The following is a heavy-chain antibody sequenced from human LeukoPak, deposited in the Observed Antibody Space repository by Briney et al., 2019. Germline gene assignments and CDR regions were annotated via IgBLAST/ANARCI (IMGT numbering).Heavy chain of an antibody. V-gene: IGHV1-8*01. CDR3: TRGSSGRRDN. CDR2: MNPNSGNT. J-gene: IGHJ4*02. Sequence: ASVKVSCKASGSTFTSCDINWVRQATGQGPERMGWMNPNSGNTGYGQSFQGRITMTRDISIGTAYMELSNLTSEDTAIYYCTRGSSGRRDNWGQGTLVTVSA. D-gene: IGHD6-19*01. CDR1: GSTFTSCD.